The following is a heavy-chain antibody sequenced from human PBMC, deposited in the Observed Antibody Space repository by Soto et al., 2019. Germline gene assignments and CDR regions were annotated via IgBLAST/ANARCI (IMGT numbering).Heavy chain of an antibody. J-gene: IGHJ5*02. Sequence: PGESLKISCNGSGYSFTSYWIGWVRQMPGKGLEWMGIIYPGDSDTRYSPSFQGQVTISADKSISTAYLQWNSLKASDTAMYYCVRLFPDDGDYRWFDPWGQGTLVTVSS. D-gene: IGHD4-17*01. CDR3: VRLFPDDGDYRWFDP. CDR1: GYSFTSYW. CDR2: IYPGDSDT. V-gene: IGHV5-51*01.